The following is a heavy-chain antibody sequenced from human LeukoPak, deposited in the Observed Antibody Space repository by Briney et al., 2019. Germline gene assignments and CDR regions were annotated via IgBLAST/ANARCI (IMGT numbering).Heavy chain of an antibody. CDR2: ISSSGNSP. Sequence: GGSLRLSCATSGFIFSSYAMTWVRQAPGKGLEWVSSISSSGNSPYYADSVKGRFIISRDNSTNTVNLEMSSLSVEDAAVYYCGKDKAVLPAVKVAAWGHGTLVAVSS. CDR3: GKDKAVLPAVKVAA. CDR1: GFIFSSYA. V-gene: IGHV3-23*01. J-gene: IGHJ5*01. D-gene: IGHD2-2*01.